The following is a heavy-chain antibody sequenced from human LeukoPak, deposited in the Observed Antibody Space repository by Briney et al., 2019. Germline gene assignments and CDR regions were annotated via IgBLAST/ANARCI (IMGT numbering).Heavy chain of an antibody. CDR2: IRSKANSYAT. V-gene: IGHV3-73*01. CDR1: GFTFSGSA. Sequence: PGGSLRLSCAASGFTFSGSAMHWVRQASGKGLEWVGRIRSKANSYATAYAASVKGRFTISRDDSKNTAYLQMNSLKTEDTAVYYYTRHTPIPYCSSTSCYEDAFDIWGQGTMVTVSS. J-gene: IGHJ3*02. CDR3: TRHTPIPYCSSTSCYEDAFDI. D-gene: IGHD2-2*01.